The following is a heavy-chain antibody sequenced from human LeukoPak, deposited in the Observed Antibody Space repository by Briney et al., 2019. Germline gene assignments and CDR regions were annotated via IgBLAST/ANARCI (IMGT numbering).Heavy chain of an antibody. CDR2: IYTSGST. CDR1: GGSISSYY. J-gene: IGHJ6*03. Sequence: SETLSLTCTVSGGSISSYYWSWIRQPAGKGLEWIGRIYTSGSTNYNPSLKSRVTMSVDTSKNQFSLKLSSVTAADTAVYYCARDGSSSWYGYYYYYMDVWGKGTTVTISS. D-gene: IGHD6-13*01. V-gene: IGHV4-4*07. CDR3: ARDGSSSWYGYYYYYMDV.